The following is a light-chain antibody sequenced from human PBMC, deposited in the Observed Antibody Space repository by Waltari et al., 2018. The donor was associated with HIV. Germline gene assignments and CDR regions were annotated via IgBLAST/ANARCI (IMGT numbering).Light chain of an antibody. V-gene: IGKV1-5*03. Sequence: DIQMTQSPSTLSASVGDRVTITCRASQSISSWLAWYQQKPGKAPKLLIYRASNLQSGAPSRFSGSGSGTEFTLTISSLQPDDFASYLCQQYNSNPWTFGQGTKVEIK. J-gene: IGKJ1*01. CDR3: QQYNSNPWT. CDR1: QSISSW. CDR2: RAS.